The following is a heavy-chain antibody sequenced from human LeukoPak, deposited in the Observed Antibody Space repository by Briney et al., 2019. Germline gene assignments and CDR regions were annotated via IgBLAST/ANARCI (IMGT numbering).Heavy chain of an antibody. V-gene: IGHV4-38-2*02. CDR1: GYSISSGYY. Sequence: SETLSLTCTVSGYSISSGYYWGWIRQPPGKGLEWIGSIYHSGSTYYNPSLKSRVTISVDTSKNQFSLKLSSVTAADTAVYYCAREQWFGESHPPYYYYYYMDVWGKGTTVTISS. CDR3: AREQWFGESHPPYYYYYYMDV. CDR2: IYHSGST. D-gene: IGHD3-10*01. J-gene: IGHJ6*03.